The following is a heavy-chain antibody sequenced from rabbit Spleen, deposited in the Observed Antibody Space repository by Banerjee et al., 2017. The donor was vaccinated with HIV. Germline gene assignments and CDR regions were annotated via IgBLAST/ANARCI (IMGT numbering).Heavy chain of an antibody. D-gene: IGHD4-2*01. CDR3: ARGDTGNSHSPFNL. Sequence: QEQLVESGGGLVQPEGSLTLTCTASGFSFGDRDVMCWVRQAPGKGLEWIACINVATGKPVYATWAKGRFTISRTSSTTVTLQMTSLTAADTATYFCARGDTGNSHSPFNLWGQGTLVTVS. J-gene: IGHJ4*01. V-gene: IGHV1S45*01. CDR2: INVATGKP. CDR1: GFSFGDRDV.